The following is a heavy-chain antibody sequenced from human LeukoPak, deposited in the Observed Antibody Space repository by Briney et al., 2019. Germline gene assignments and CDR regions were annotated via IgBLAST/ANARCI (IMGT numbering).Heavy chain of an antibody. CDR2: ISSNGGST. Sequence: GSLRLSCAASGFTFSTYAMHWVRQAPGKGLECVSAISSNGGSTYYADSVKGRFTISRDNSKNTLYLQMGSLRAEDMAVYYCAREGTQAAALDYWGQGTLVTVSS. D-gene: IGHD6-13*01. CDR1: GFTFSTYA. CDR3: AREGTQAAALDY. V-gene: IGHV3-64*02. J-gene: IGHJ4*02.